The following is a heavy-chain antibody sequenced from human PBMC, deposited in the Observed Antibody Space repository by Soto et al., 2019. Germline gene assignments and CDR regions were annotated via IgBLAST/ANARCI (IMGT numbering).Heavy chain of an antibody. CDR3: AQVTSSGYTRGYFDF. J-gene: IGHJ2*01. CDR2: ISHDGGNE. V-gene: IGHV3-30*18. D-gene: IGHD3-22*01. CDR1: GFSFSTYG. Sequence: QVHLEESGGGVVQPGRSLRLSCAASGFSFSTYGMHWVRQAPGKGLEWVAVISHDGGNEYYADSVKGRFTISRHSSKNTVYLQMNNVRAADTAVYYWAQVTSSGYTRGYFDFWGLGTRVTVSS.